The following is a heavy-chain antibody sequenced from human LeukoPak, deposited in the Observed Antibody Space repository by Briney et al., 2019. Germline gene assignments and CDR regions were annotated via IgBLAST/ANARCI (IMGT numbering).Heavy chain of an antibody. D-gene: IGHD5-24*01. J-gene: IGHJ4*02. CDR3: AGKPRDGYNDGRFDF. V-gene: IGHV3-48*03. CDR1: GFTFSTNE. Sequence: QPGGSLRLSCAASGFTFSTNEMNWVRQAPGKGLEWVSYISTTGRTTYYADSVQGRFTMSRDNAKNSVFLQVNSLRADDTAVYYCAGKPRDGYNDGRFDFWGQGTLVTVSS. CDR2: ISTTGRTT.